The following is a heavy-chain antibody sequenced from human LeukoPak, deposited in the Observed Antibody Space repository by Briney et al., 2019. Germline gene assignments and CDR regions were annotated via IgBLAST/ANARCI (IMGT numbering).Heavy chain of an antibody. D-gene: IGHD6-6*01. CDR3: ARDQGSENYFDY. J-gene: IGHJ4*02. Sequence: GGSLRLSCAASGFTFSSYGMHWVRQAPGKGLEWVAFIRYDGSNKYYADSVKGRFTISRDNSKNTLYLQMDSLRAEDTAVYYCARDQGSENYFDYWGQGTLVTVSS. CDR1: GFTFSSYG. CDR2: IRYDGSNK. V-gene: IGHV3-30*02.